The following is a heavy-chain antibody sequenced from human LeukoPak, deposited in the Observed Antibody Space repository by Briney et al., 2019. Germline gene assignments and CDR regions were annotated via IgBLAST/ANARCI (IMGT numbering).Heavy chain of an antibody. CDR3: ARDSNDIFPTYYFDY. D-gene: IGHD3-9*01. CDR1: GFTFSSYS. Sequence: GGSLRLSCAASGFTFSSYSMNWVRQAPGKGLEWVSYISSSSSTIYYADSVKGRFTISRDNAKNSLYLQMNSLRVEDTAIYYCARDSNDIFPTYYFDYWGQGTLVTVSS. J-gene: IGHJ4*02. V-gene: IGHV3-48*01. CDR2: ISSSSSTI.